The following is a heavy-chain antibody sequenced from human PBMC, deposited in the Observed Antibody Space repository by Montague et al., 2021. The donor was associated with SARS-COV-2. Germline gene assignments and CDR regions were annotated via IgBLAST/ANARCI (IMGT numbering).Heavy chain of an antibody. CDR3: ARAWYSSSWIYYYYYGMDV. CDR2: INSDGSST. CDR1: GFTFSSYW. J-gene: IGHJ6*02. Sequence: SLRLSLAASGFTFSSYWMHWVRQAPGKGLVWVSRINSDGSSTSYADSVKGRFTISRDNAKNTLYLQMNSLRAEDTAVYYCARAWYSSSWIYYYYYGMDVWGQGTTVTVFS. V-gene: IGHV3-74*01. D-gene: IGHD6-13*01.